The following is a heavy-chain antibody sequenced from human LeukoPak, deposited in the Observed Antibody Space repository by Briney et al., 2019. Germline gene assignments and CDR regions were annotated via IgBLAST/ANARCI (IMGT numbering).Heavy chain of an antibody. CDR3: ASQWLADY. J-gene: IGHJ4*02. Sequence: PSETLSLTCTVSGGSISSSSYYWGWIRQPPGKGLEWIGSIYYSRSTYYNPSLKSRVTISVDTSKNQFSLKLSSVTAADTAAYYCASQWLADYWGQGTLVTVSS. CDR2: IYYSRST. V-gene: IGHV4-39*01. D-gene: IGHD6-19*01. CDR1: GGSISSSSYY.